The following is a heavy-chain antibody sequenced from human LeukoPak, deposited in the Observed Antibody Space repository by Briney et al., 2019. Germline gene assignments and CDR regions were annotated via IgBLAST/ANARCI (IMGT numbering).Heavy chain of an antibody. CDR3: ARGYGGNSVRFDP. Sequence: SSETLSLTCTVSGGSISSYYWSWIRQPPGKGLEWIGYIYYSGSTNYNPSLKSRVTISVDTSKNQFSLKLSSVTAADTAVYYCARGYGGNSVRFDPWGQGTLVTVSS. D-gene: IGHD4-23*01. CDR2: IYYSGST. CDR1: GGSISSYY. J-gene: IGHJ5*02. V-gene: IGHV4-59*01.